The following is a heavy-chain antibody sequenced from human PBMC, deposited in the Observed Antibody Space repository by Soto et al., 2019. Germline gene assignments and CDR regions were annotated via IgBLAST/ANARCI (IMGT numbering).Heavy chain of an antibody. D-gene: IGHD3-22*01. Sequence: SETLSLTCAVSGYSISSGYYWGWIRQPPGKGLEWIGSIYHSGSTYYNPSLKGRVTISVDTSKNQFSLKLSSVTAADTAVYYCAGEVVTMRSVSNWGQGTLVTVSS. CDR2: IYHSGST. CDR1: GYSISSGYY. CDR3: AGEVVTMRSVSN. J-gene: IGHJ4*02. V-gene: IGHV4-38-2*01.